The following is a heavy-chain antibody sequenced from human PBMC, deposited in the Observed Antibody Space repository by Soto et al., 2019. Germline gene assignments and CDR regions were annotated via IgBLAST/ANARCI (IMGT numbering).Heavy chain of an antibody. V-gene: IGHV3-30-3*01. CDR2: ISYDGSNK. CDR3: ARDGYDSSGYYSDFDY. CDR1: GFTFSSYA. Sequence: QVQLVESGGGVVQPGRSLRLSCAASGFTFSSYAMHWVRQAPGKGLEWVAVISYDGSNKYYADSVKGRFTISRDNSKNTLYLQMNRLRAEDTAVYYCARDGYDSSGYYSDFDYWGQGTLVTVSS. D-gene: IGHD3-22*01. J-gene: IGHJ4*02.